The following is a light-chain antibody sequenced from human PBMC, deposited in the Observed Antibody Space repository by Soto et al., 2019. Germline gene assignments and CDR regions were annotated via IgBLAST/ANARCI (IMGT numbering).Light chain of an antibody. CDR2: EVR. CDR1: TSDIGGYNY. V-gene: IGLV2-14*01. CDR3: YSYTGSATVI. Sequence: QSVLTQPASVSGSPGQSITISCTGTTSDIGGYNYVSWYQQYPGKAPKLIIYEVRNRPSGVSNRFSASKSGNTASLTISGLQAEDEAVYYCYSYTGSATVIFGSGTKLTVL. J-gene: IGLJ2*01.